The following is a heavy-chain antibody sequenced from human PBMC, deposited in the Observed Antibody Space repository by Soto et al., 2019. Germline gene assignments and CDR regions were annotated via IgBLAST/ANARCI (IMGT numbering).Heavy chain of an antibody. V-gene: IGHV4-59*08. J-gene: IGHJ6*02. Sequence: SETLSLTCTVSGGSMISYYRSWIRQPPGRGLEWIGFIYYAGSTKYNPSLNSRVTISVDTSKNQFSLKLSSVTAADTAVYYCARLLTYGSGSYYPASLYYGMDVWGQGTTVTVSS. CDR1: GGSMISYY. D-gene: IGHD3-10*01. CDR2: IYYAGST. CDR3: ARLLTYGSGSYYPASLYYGMDV.